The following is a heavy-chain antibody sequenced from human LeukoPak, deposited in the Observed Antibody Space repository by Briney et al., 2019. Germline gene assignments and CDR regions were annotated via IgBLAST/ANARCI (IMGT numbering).Heavy chain of an antibody. CDR3: ARDYYDSSGYQYYFDY. CDR2: IKQDGSEK. Sequence: GGSLRLSCPASGFTFSSYWMSWVRQAPGKGLEWVANIKQDGSEKYYVDSVKGRFTISRDNAKNSLYLQMNSLRAEDTAVYYCARDYYDSSGYQYYFDYWGQGTLVTVSS. V-gene: IGHV3-7*01. J-gene: IGHJ4*02. D-gene: IGHD3-22*01. CDR1: GFTFSSYW.